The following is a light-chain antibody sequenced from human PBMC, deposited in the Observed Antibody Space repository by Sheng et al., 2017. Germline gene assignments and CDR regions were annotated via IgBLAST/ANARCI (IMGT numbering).Light chain of an antibody. CDR3: QQLNSYPPWT. V-gene: IGKV1-9*01. J-gene: IGKJ1*01. CDR2: GAS. Sequence: DIQMTQSPTSLSASVGDRVTITCRASESISTYLAWYQQKPEKAPNLLIYGASTLQSGVPSRFSGSGSGTDFTLTISSLQPEDFATYYCQQLNSYPPWTFGQGTKVEIK. CDR1: ESISTY.